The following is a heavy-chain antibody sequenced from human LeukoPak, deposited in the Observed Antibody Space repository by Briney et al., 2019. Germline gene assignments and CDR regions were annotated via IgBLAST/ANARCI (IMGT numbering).Heavy chain of an antibody. Sequence: GGSLRLSCAASGFTFSGYGMNWVRQAPGKGLEWVAVISVDGSDKYYADSVKGRFTISRDNSNNALYLQMNSLRVEDTAMYYCARGSFFSTARWFDPWGQGTLVTVSS. V-gene: IGHV3-33*01. CDR3: ARGSFFSTARWFDP. CDR2: ISVDGSDK. J-gene: IGHJ5*02. D-gene: IGHD3/OR15-3a*01. CDR1: GFTFSGYG.